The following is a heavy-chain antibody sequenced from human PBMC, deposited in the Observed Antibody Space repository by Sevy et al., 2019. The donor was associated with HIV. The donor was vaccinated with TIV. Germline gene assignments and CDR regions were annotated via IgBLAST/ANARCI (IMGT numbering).Heavy chain of an antibody. CDR3: AREATTNTARPSNWFDP. J-gene: IGHJ5*02. CDR1: GGSFSGYY. Sequence: SESLSLTCAVYGGSFSGYYWSWIRQPPGKGLEWIGEINHSGSTNYNPSLKSRVTISVDTSKNQYSLKLSSVTAADTAVYYCAREATTNTARPSNWFDPWGQGTLVTVSS. CDR2: INHSGST. V-gene: IGHV4-34*01. D-gene: IGHD5-18*01.